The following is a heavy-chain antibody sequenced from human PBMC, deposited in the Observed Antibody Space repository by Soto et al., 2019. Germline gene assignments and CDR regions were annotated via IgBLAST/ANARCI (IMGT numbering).Heavy chain of an antibody. CDR1: GGTFSSYA. V-gene: IGHV1-69*06. Sequence: QVQLVQSWAEVKKPGSSVKVSCKASGGTFSSYAISWVRQAPGQGLEWMGGIIPIFGTANYAQKFQGRVTITADKSTSTAYMELSSLRSEDTAVYYCARHSPYSSGWLGPFDIWGQGTMVTVSS. CDR2: IIPIFGTA. D-gene: IGHD6-19*01. J-gene: IGHJ3*02. CDR3: ARHSPYSSGWLGPFDI.